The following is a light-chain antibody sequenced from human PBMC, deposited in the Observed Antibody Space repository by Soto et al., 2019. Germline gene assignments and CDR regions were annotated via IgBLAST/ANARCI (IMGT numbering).Light chain of an antibody. Sequence: QSVLTQSPSVSAAPGQKVTISCSGSSSNIGNNYVSWYQQLPGTAPKLLIYDNNKRPSGIPDRFSGSKSGTSGTLDITGLQTGDAADYYCATWDRSLPGKVFGGGTQLTVL. CDR3: ATWDRSLPGKV. J-gene: IGLJ2*01. CDR1: SSNIGNNY. V-gene: IGLV1-51*01. CDR2: DNN.